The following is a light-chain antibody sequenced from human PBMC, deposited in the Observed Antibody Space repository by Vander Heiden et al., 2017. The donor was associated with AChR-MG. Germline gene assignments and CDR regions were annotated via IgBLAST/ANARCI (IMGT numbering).Light chain of an antibody. CDR1: QSISSW. V-gene: IGKV1-5*03. Sequence: DIQMTQSPSTLSASVGDRVTIACRASQSISSWLAWYQQKQGKAPKLLIYKASNLQSGVPSRFSGSGSETEFTLVISSVQPDDLATYYCQQEKTYPLTFGGGTKVEIK. CDR3: QQEKTYPLT. J-gene: IGKJ4*01. CDR2: KAS.